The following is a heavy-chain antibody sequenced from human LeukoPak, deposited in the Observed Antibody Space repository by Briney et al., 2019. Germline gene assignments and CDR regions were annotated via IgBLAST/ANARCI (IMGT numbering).Heavy chain of an antibody. CDR3: ARDRRGSSWYGIFDY. Sequence: AGGSLRLSCAASGFTFSSSAMSWVRQAPGKGLEWVSAISGSGGTTYYGDSVKGRFTISRDNSNNTLYLQMNSLRAEDTAVYYCARDRRGSSWYGIFDYWGQGTLVTVSS. J-gene: IGHJ4*02. CDR1: GFTFSSSA. D-gene: IGHD6-13*01. CDR2: ISGSGGTT. V-gene: IGHV3-23*01.